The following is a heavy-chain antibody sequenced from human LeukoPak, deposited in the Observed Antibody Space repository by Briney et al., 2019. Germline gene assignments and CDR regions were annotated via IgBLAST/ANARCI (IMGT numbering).Heavy chain of an antibody. CDR3: ARGARNCGSTSCYSYFDY. D-gene: IGHD2-2*01. CDR2: SNAGNGDT. J-gene: IGHJ4*02. Sequence: ASVKVSSKASGYTFTNYAIHWVRQAPGQRLEWMGWSNAGNGDTKYSHKFQGRVTLTRDTSASTAYMELSSLRSEDMAMYYCARGARNCGSTSCYSYFDYWGQGSLVTVSS. CDR1: GYTFTNYA. V-gene: IGHV1-3*02.